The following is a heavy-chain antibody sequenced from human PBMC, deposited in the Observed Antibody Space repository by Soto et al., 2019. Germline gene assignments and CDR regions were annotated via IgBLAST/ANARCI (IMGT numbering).Heavy chain of an antibody. J-gene: IGHJ4*02. D-gene: IGHD6-19*01. CDR1: GSITNHH. V-gene: IGHV1-46*01. CDR3: AKVTHRGPIAVAGPLGS. CDR2: FNPSGLST. Sequence: QVHLVQSGAEVKKPGASVNVSCQASGSITNHHMHWVRQAPGQGLEWMGIFNPSGLSTTYAQKFQGRGTITRATSTTTVYMELSSLTSEDTAVYFCAKVTHRGPIAVAGPLGSWGQGTLVIVSS.